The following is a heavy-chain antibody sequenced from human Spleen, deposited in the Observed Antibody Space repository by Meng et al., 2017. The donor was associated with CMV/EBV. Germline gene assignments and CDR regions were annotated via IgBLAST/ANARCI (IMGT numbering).Heavy chain of an antibody. D-gene: IGHD3-3*01. Sequence: LTCNVSVGSDSRSPYCWAWIRQPPGKGREWIASVYSSGSPYYRSSLRGRVTISVDTSKTHFTLKLSSVTAADTGLYFCARGNGYYPHWGQGVLVTVSS. J-gene: IGHJ4*02. CDR1: VGSDSRSPYC. V-gene: IGHV4-39*02. CDR3: ARGNGYYPH. CDR2: VYSSGSP.